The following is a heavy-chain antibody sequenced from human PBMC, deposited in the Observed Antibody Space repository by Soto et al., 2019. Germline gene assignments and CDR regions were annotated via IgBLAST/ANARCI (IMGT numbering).Heavy chain of an antibody. D-gene: IGHD3-10*01. J-gene: IGHJ6*02. CDR2: IIPIFGTA. CDR3: ARGGSITNNCFDV. Sequence: SVKVSCKASGGTFSSYAISWVRQAPGQGLEWMGGIIPIFGTANYAQKFQGRVTITADESTSTAYMELSSLRSEDTAVYYCARGGSITNNCFDVWGQGTTVTVSS. CDR1: GGTFSSYA. V-gene: IGHV1-69*13.